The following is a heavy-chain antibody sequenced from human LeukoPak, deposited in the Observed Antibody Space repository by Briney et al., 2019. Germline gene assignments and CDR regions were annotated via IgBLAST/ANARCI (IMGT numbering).Heavy chain of an antibody. CDR2: ISGGST. CDR1: GFTVSSNE. D-gene: IGHD3-3*01. CDR3: AKTGRFLEWFYFDY. Sequence: GGSLRLSCAASGFTVSSNEMSWVRQAPGKGLEWVSSISGGSTYYADSRKGRFTISRDNSKNTLHLQMNSLRAEDTAVYYCAKTGRFLEWFYFDYWGQGTLVTVSS. V-gene: IGHV3-38-3*01. J-gene: IGHJ4*02.